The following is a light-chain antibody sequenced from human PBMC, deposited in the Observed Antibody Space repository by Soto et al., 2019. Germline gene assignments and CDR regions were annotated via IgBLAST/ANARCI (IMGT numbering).Light chain of an antibody. CDR1: RSDVGSYNL. CDR2: EGS. Sequence: QSVLTQPASVSGSPGQSITISCTGTRSDVGSYNLVSWYQQHPGKAPKLKIYEGSKRPSGVSNRFSGSKSGNTASLTISGLQAEDEADYYCCSYSGSYVFGTGTKLTVL. J-gene: IGLJ1*01. CDR3: CSYSGSYV. V-gene: IGLV2-23*01.